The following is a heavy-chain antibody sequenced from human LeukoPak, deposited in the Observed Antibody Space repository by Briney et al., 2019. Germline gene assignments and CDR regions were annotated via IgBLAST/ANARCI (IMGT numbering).Heavy chain of an antibody. J-gene: IGHJ4*02. D-gene: IGHD3-22*01. CDR1: GYTFTSYG. CDR2: ISAYNGNT. V-gene: IGHV1-18*01. Sequence: GASVKVSCKASGYTFTSYGISWVRQAPGQGLEWMGWISAYNGNTNYAQKLQGRVTMTTDTSTSTAYMELRSLRSDDTAVYYCARVGSYYDSSGYEDWGQGTLVTVSS. CDR3: ARVGSYYDSSGYED.